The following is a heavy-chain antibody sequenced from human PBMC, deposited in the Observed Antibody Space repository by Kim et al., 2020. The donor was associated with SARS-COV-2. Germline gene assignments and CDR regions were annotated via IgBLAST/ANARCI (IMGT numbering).Heavy chain of an antibody. CDR2: INAGNGNT. V-gene: IGHV1-3*01. Sequence: ASVKVSCKASGYTFTSYAMHWVRQAPGQRLEWMGWINAGNGNTKYSQKFQGRVTITRDTSASTAYMELSSLRSEDTAVYYCARAGDSSGYYYVHFDYWGQGTLVTVSS. J-gene: IGHJ4*02. D-gene: IGHD3-22*01. CDR3: ARAGDSSGYYYVHFDY. CDR1: GYTFTSYA.